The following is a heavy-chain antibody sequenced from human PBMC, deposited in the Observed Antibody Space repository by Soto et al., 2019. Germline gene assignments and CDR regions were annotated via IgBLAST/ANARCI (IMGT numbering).Heavy chain of an antibody. CDR3: ATGPRDCSSTSCHWGGYYYYYYGMDV. Sequence: ASVKVSCKASGYTFTGYYMHWVRQAPGQGLEWMGWVNPNSGGTNYAQKFQGRVTMTRDTSISTAYMELSRLRSDDTAVYYCATGPRDCSSTSCHWGGYYYYYYGMDVWGQGTTVTVSS. D-gene: IGHD2-2*01. J-gene: IGHJ6*02. CDR2: VNPNSGGT. CDR1: GYTFTGYY. V-gene: IGHV1-2*02.